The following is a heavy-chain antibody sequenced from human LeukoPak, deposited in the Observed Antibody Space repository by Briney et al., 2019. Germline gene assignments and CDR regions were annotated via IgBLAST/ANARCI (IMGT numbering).Heavy chain of an antibody. CDR2: ISSSGGSI. Sequence: GGSLRLSCEASGYTFSSYEMNWVRQAPGQGLEWVSYISSSGGSIYYAHSVKGRFTISRDNAKNSLYLQMNSLRAEDTAVYYCARDGYSSGWHFFGYWGQGTLVTVSS. J-gene: IGHJ4*02. CDR3: ARDGYSSGWHFFGY. D-gene: IGHD6-19*01. V-gene: IGHV3-48*03. CDR1: GYTFSSYE.